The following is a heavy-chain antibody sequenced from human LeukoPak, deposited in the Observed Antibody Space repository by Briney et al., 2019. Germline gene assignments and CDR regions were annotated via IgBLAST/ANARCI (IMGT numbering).Heavy chain of an antibody. J-gene: IGHJ4*02. CDR1: GGSFSGYY. D-gene: IGHD6-6*01. Sequence: SETLSLTCAVYGGSFSGYYWSWIRQPPGKGLEWIGEINHSGSTNYNPSLKSRVTISVDTSKNQFSLKLSSVTAADTAVYYCARGQARRFDYWGQGTPVTASS. V-gene: IGHV4-34*01. CDR2: INHSGST. CDR3: ARGQARRFDY.